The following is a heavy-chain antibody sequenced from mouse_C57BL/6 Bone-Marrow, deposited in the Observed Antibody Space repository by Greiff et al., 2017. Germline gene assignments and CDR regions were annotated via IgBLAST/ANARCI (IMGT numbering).Heavy chain of an antibody. V-gene: IGHV1-81*01. J-gene: IGHJ4*01. CDR3: ARSFITAVVAPYYAMDY. Sequence: QVQLQQSGAELARPGASVKLSCKASGYTFTSYGISWVKQRTGQGLEWIGEIYPRSGNTYYTEKFKGKATLTADKSSSTAYMELLSLTSEDSAVYFCARSFITAVVAPYYAMDYWGQGTSVTVSS. D-gene: IGHD1-1*01. CDR2: IYPRSGNT. CDR1: GYTFTSYG.